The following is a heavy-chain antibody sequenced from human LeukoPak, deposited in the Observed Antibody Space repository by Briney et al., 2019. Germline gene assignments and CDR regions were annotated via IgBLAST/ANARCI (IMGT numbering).Heavy chain of an antibody. CDR3: ARDVASAGMDY. CDR2: ISSSSSYI. J-gene: IGHJ4*02. D-gene: IGHD6-13*01. CDR1: GFTFSSYS. Sequence: GGSLRLSCAASGFTFSSYSMNWVRQAPGKGLEWVSSISSSSSYIYYADSVRGRFTISRDNAKNSLYLQMNSLRAEDTAVYYCARDVASAGMDYWGQGTLVTVSS. V-gene: IGHV3-21*01.